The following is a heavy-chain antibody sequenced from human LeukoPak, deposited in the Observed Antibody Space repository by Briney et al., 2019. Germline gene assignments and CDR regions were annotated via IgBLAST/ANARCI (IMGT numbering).Heavy chain of an antibody. CDR3: ARGRGFYCSSTSCSNLYYFDY. CDR2: ISAYNGNT. V-gene: IGHV1-18*01. CDR1: GYTFTSYG. Sequence: ASVKVSGKASGYTFTSYGISWVRQAPGQGLEWMGWISAYNGNTNYAQKLQGRVTMTTDTSTSTAYMELRSLRSDDTAVYYCARGRGFYCSSTSCSNLYYFDYWGQGTLVTVSS. D-gene: IGHD2-2*01. J-gene: IGHJ4*02.